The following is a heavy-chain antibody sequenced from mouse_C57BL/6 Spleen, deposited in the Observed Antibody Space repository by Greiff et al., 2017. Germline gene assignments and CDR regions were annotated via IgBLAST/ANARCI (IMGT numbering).Heavy chain of an antibody. CDR2: IFPGSGST. J-gene: IGHJ4*01. Sequence: VQLQQSGPELVKPGASVKISCKASGYTFTDYYINWVKQRPGQGLEWIGWIFPGSGSTYYNEKFKGKATLTVDKSYNTDYMLLSSLTSEDSAVYFCARGGGNYGAMDYWGQGTSVTVSS. D-gene: IGHD2-1*01. V-gene: IGHV1-75*01. CDR3: ARGGGNYGAMDY. CDR1: GYTFTDYY.